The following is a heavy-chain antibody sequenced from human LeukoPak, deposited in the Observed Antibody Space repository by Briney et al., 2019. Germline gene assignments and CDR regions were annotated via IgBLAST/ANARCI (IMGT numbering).Heavy chain of an antibody. CDR2: ISYDGSNK. CDR1: GFTFSSYA. Sequence: PGGSLRLSCAASGFTFSSYAMHWVRQAPGKGLEWVAVISYDGSNKYYADSVKGRFTISRDNSKNTLYLQMNSLRAEDTAVCYCARDYYYDSSGYHPYGMDVWGQGTTVTVSS. D-gene: IGHD3-22*01. J-gene: IGHJ6*02. V-gene: IGHV3-30-3*01. CDR3: ARDYYYDSSGYHPYGMDV.